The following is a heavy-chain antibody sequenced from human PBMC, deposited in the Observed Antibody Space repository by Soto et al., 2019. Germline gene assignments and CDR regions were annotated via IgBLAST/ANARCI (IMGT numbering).Heavy chain of an antibody. Sequence: PGGSLRLSCAASGFTFSSYAMTWVRQAPGKGLEWVSVISGSGGSTYFADSVKGRFTLSRDNSKNTLYLQMNSLRAEDTAVYYCARGYDSSGFYYDYWGQGTLVTVSS. J-gene: IGHJ4*02. V-gene: IGHV3-23*01. CDR1: GFTFSSYA. CDR3: ARGYDSSGFYYDY. D-gene: IGHD3-22*01. CDR2: ISGSGGST.